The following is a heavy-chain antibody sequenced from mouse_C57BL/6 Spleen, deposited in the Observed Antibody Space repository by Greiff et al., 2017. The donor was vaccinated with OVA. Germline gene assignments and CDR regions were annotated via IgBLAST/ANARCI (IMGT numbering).Heavy chain of an antibody. V-gene: IGHV1-80*01. CDR2: IYPGDGDT. CDR3: AREVYYDYDPYYAMDY. J-gene: IGHJ4*01. CDR1: GYAFSSYW. D-gene: IGHD2-4*01. Sequence: QVQLQQSGAELVKPGASVKISCKASGYAFSSYWMNWVKQRPGKGLEWIGQIYPGDGDTNYNGKFKGKATLTADKSSSTAYMQLSSLTSEDSAVYFCAREVYYDYDPYYAMDYWGQGTSVTVSS.